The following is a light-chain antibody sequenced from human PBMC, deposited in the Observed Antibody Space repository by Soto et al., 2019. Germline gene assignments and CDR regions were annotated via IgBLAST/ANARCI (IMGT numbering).Light chain of an antibody. J-gene: IGLJ1*01. CDR1: SSDVGGYNY. CDR3: CSYAGSSTLDV. Sequence: QSVLTQPRSVSGSPGQSVTISCTGTSSDVGGYNYVSWYQQHPGKAPKLMIYDVSKRPSGVPDRFSGSKSGNTASLTISGLQAEDEADYYCCSYAGSSTLDVFGTGTKVTVL. CDR2: DVS. V-gene: IGLV2-11*01.